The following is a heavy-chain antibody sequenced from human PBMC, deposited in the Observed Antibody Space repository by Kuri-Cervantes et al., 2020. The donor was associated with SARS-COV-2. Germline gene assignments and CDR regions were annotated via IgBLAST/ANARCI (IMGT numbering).Heavy chain of an antibody. Sequence: GESLKISCAASGFTFNSYAMHWVRQAPGKGLEWVAVISYDGSNKYYADSVKGRFTISRDNSKNTLYLQMNSLRAEDTAVYYCARGFLEWLDYWGQGTLVTVSS. D-gene: IGHD3-3*01. CDR1: GFTFNSYA. J-gene: IGHJ4*02. V-gene: IGHV3-30-3*01. CDR3: ARGFLEWLDY. CDR2: ISYDGSNK.